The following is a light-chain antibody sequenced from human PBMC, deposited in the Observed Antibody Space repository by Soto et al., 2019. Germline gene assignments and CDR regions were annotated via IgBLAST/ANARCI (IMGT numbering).Light chain of an antibody. CDR2: GAS. V-gene: IGKV3-15*01. J-gene: IGKJ1*01. CDR3: QQYNNWPPWT. Sequence: EIVLTPSPATLSMSPGERATLSCRASQSVSSNLAWYQQKPGQAPRLLIYGASTRATGIPARFSGSGSGTEFTLTISSLQSEDFAVYCCQQYNNWPPWTFGQGTKVDIK. CDR1: QSVSSN.